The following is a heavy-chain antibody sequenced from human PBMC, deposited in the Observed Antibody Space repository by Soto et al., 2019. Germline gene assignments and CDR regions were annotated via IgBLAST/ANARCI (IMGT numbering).Heavy chain of an antibody. J-gene: IGHJ4*02. Sequence: GASVKVSCKASGYTFTRYEVNWARQVPGQGLEWMGWMNPNSGNTVFAQKFQGRVTMTRRTSISTAYMELSSLTSDDTAVYYCARCLLILFFKVLGTPGWMDVWGQGTLVTVSS. CDR1: GYTFTRYE. CDR2: MNPNSGNT. V-gene: IGHV1-8*01. D-gene: IGHD3-3*01. CDR3: ARCLLILFFKVLGTPGWMDV.